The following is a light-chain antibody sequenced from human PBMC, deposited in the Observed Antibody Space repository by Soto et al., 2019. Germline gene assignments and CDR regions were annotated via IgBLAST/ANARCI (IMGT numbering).Light chain of an antibody. CDR3: QQYDTFPVT. CDR1: QDINSY. J-gene: IGKJ5*01. Sequence: DIQMTQSPSSLSASVGDRVTITCQASQDINSYLSWYQQRPGKAPKLLIYDAFTLETGVPSWFSGSGSGTDFIFTISRLQPEDFATYYCQQYDTFPVTFGQGTRLEIK. V-gene: IGKV1-33*01. CDR2: DAF.